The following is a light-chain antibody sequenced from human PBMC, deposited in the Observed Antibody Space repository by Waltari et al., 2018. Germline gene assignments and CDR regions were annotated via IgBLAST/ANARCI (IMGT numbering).Light chain of an antibody. J-gene: IGKJ4*01. CDR2: GAS. CDR3: QQYESWPLT. Sequence: EIVMTQSPATLSVSPGERATLSCRASQSVSTNLAWFQQRSGQAPRLLLYGASPRATGIPAKFSGSGSGTEFTLTISSLQSEDFVLYYCQQYESWPLTFGGGTKVEI. CDR1: QSVSTN. V-gene: IGKV3-15*01.